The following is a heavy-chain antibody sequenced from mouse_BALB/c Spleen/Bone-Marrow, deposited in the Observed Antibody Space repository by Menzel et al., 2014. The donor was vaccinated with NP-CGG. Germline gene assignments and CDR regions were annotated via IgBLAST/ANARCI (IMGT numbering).Heavy chain of an antibody. J-gene: IGHJ1*01. D-gene: IGHD1-2*01. Sequence: DVKLVESGGGLVQPGGSLKLSCAASGFDFRRNWRPWAGQLPGKGLEWIGEINPDSSTINYTPSLKEKFIISRDNAKNTLYLQMSKVRSEDTALYYCARPGYYGYQDVWGAGTTVTVSS. CDR3: ARPGYYGYQDV. CDR2: INPDSSTI. V-gene: IGHV4-1*02. CDR1: GFDFRRNW.